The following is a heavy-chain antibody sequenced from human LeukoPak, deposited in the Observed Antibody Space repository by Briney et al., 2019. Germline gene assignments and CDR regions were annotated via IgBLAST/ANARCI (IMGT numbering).Heavy chain of an antibody. Sequence: GGSLRPSCAASGFTFSDYSLNWVRQAPGKGLEWVSSIGSSGDFIYYADSVKGRFTISRDNAKKSLFLEMNSLRAEDTALYFCARETIPLSVPDGSGSYYYYYYMDVWGKGTTVTVSS. D-gene: IGHD3-22*01. CDR1: GFTFSDYS. CDR2: IGSSGDFI. CDR3: ARETIPLSVPDGSGSYYYYYYMDV. V-gene: IGHV3-21*01. J-gene: IGHJ6*03.